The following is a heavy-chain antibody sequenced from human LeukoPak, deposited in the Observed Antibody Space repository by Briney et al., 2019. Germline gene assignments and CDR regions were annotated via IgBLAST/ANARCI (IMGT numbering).Heavy chain of an antibody. D-gene: IGHD5-24*01. CDR2: INHRGST. Sequence: SETLSLTCAVYGGSFSGYYWSWIRQPPGKGLNWIGEINHRGSTNYNPSLKSRVAISVDTSKSQFSLELSSVTAADTAVYFCARTRASGDGMGWFDSWGQGTRVTVSS. V-gene: IGHV4-34*01. CDR1: GGSFSGYY. CDR3: ARTRASGDGMGWFDS. J-gene: IGHJ5*01.